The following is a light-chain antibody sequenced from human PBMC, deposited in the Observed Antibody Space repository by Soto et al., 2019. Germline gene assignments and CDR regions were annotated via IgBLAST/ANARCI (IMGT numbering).Light chain of an antibody. CDR2: KVS. Sequence: DAVLTQSPLSLPVTLGQPASISCRSSQSLVFSDGITYLNWFQQRPGQPPGRLIYKVSNRDSGVPMRCSGSGSGTEFLLRISSVDAEDVGVYYCLQGTHWPYTFGQGTKLEIK. CDR3: LQGTHWPYT. CDR1: QSLVFSDGITY. V-gene: IGKV2-30*01. J-gene: IGKJ2*01.